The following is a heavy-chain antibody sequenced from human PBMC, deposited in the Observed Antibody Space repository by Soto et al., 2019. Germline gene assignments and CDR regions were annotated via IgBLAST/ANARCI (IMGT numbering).Heavy chain of an antibody. CDR3: ARQPTTADIDLWVDP. D-gene: IGHD2-2*01. J-gene: IGHJ5*02. CDR2: SFYSGST. V-gene: IGHV4-39*01. CDR1: GGSISSSRSY. Sequence: QLQLQESGPGLVKASETLSLTCNVSGGSISSSRSYWAWIRQPPGKGLEWIANSFYSGSTYYNPSLALRVPVSVDTSNIQFSLKLSSVPAADTAVYYCARQPTTADIDLWVDPWGQGTLVTVSS.